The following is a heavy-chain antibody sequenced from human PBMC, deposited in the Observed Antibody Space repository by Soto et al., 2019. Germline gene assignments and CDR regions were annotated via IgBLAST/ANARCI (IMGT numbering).Heavy chain of an antibody. D-gene: IGHD3-3*01. Sequence: EVQLVESGGGLVQPGGSLRLSCAASGFPFSSYTMNWVLQAPGKGLEWVSYISSDSTTIYYADSVKGRFTISRDNAKNSLYLQMTSLRAEDTAVYYCARDEFLEWLVLDYWGQGTLVTVSS. CDR2: ISSDSTTI. CDR3: ARDEFLEWLVLDY. J-gene: IGHJ4*02. V-gene: IGHV3-48*01. CDR1: GFPFSSYT.